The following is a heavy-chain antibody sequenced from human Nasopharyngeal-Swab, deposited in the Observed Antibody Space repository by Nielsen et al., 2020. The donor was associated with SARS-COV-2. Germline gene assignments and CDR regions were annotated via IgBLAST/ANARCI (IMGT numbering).Heavy chain of an antibody. CDR3: GCGEPTPSDY. V-gene: IGHV3-74*01. J-gene: IGHJ4*02. D-gene: IGHD2-15*01. CDR2: INSDGSII. Sequence: WIRQPPGKGLVWVSRINSDGSIIDYADSVKGRFTISRDNARNTLNLQMNSLRAEDTALYYCGCGEPTPSDYWGQGTLVTVSS.